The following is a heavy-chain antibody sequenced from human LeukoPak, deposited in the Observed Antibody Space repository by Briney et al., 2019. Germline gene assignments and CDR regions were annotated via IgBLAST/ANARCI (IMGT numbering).Heavy chain of an antibody. CDR2: ISYDGSKK. D-gene: IGHD3-22*01. CDR1: GFTFSSFP. Sequence: RGSRRLSCAAPGFTFSSFPMHWVRQAPVKGLERMAVISYDGSKKYYAYSVKGQFTISRDNSKNMLYLQMNSVRPEDTAVFYCASNGVYDSSDYYFIDYWGQGILVTVSS. J-gene: IGHJ4*02. V-gene: IGHV3-30-3*02. CDR3: ASNGVYDSSDYYFIDY.